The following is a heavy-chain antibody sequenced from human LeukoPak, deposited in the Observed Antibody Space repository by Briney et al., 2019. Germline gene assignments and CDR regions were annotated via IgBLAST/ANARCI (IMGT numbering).Heavy chain of an antibody. CDR1: GYSFTSYW. D-gene: IGHD6-13*01. J-gene: IGHJ4*02. CDR3: ARGLYPGIAAAGPDY. V-gene: IGHV5-51*01. Sequence: GESLKISCKGSGYSFTSYWIGWVRQMPGKGLEWMGIIYPGDSDTRYSPSFQGQVTISADKSISTAYLQWSSLKASDTAMYYCARGLYPGIAAAGPDYRGQGTLVTVSS. CDR2: IYPGDSDT.